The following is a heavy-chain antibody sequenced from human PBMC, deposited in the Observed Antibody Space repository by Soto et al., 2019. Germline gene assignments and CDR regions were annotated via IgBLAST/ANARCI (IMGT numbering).Heavy chain of an antibody. CDR1: GFTFTSYA. J-gene: IGHJ6*02. V-gene: IGHV3-23*01. D-gene: IGHD2-8*01. CDR3: AKADTLTYYYYGMDV. CDR2: ISGSGGST. Sequence: GGSLRLSCAASGFTFTSYAMSWVRQAPGKGLEWVSGISGSGGSTYYADSVKGRFTISRDNSKNTLYVQMNSLRVDDTAVYYCAKADTLTYYYYGMDVWGQVTTVTVSS.